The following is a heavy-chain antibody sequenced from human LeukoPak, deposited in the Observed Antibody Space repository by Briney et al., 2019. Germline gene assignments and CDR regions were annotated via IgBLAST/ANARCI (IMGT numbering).Heavy chain of an antibody. Sequence: GGSLRLSCAASGLTFSSYEMNWVRQAPGKGLEWVSYISSSGSTIYYADSVKGRFTISRDNAKNSLYLQMNSLRAEDTAVYYCARDRASIFGVPSYFDYWGQGTLVTASS. J-gene: IGHJ4*02. D-gene: IGHD3-3*01. V-gene: IGHV3-48*03. CDR1: GLTFSSYE. CDR2: ISSSGSTI. CDR3: ARDRASIFGVPSYFDY.